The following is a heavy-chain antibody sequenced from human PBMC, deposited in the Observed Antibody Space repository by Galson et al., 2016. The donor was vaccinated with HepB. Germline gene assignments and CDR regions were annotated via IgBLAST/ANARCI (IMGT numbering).Heavy chain of an antibody. Sequence: LRLSCAASGFTFRGSAMHWVRQASGKGLEWVGRIRSKANSYATAYVASVKGRFTISREDSKNTAYLQMNSLKTEDTAVYYCIRGDLKLDYWGQGTLVTVPS. J-gene: IGHJ4*02. CDR2: IRSKANSYAT. V-gene: IGHV3-73*01. D-gene: IGHD3-10*01. CDR3: IRGDLKLDY. CDR1: GFTFRGSA.